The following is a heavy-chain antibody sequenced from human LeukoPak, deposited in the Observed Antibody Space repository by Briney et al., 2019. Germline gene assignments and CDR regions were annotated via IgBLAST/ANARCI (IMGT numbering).Heavy chain of an antibody. CDR2: IYYSGST. CDR3: ARGTGDYVWGSYRYTYYFDY. J-gene: IGHJ4*02. D-gene: IGHD3-16*02. CDR1: GGSISSYY. Sequence: SETLSLTCTVSGGSISSYYWSWIRQPPGKGLEWIGYIYYSGSTNYNPSLKSRVTISVDTSKNQFSLKLSSVTAADTAVYYCARGTGDYVWGSYRYTYYFDYWGQGTLVTVFS. V-gene: IGHV4-59*01.